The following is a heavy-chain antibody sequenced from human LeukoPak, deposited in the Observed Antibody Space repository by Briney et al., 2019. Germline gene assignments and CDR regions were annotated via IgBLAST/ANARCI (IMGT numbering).Heavy chain of an antibody. CDR3: AKDLRTGMEMATIYDY. V-gene: IGHV1-69*13. CDR2: IIPIFGTA. Sequence: SVKVSCKASGGTFSSYAISWVRQAPGQGLEWMGGIIPIFGTANYAQKFQGRVTITADESTSTAYMELSSLRSEDTAVYYCAKDLRTGMEMATIYDYWGQGTLVTVSS. D-gene: IGHD5-24*01. CDR1: GGTFSSYA. J-gene: IGHJ4*02.